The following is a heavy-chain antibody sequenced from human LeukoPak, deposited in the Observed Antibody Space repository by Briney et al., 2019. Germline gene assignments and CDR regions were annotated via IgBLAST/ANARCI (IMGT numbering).Heavy chain of an antibody. Sequence: PSETLSLTCTVSGGSIDNYYWSWIRQPPGEGLEWIGHILYSGTTSYTPSLRSRVTISLDASKKQFSLKLTSVTAADTAVYYCVRSGLDSRYYFGMDVWGQGTTVTVSS. D-gene: IGHD5-12*01. CDR1: GGSIDNYY. CDR3: VRSGLDSRYYFGMDV. J-gene: IGHJ6*02. V-gene: IGHV4-59*01. CDR2: ILYSGTT.